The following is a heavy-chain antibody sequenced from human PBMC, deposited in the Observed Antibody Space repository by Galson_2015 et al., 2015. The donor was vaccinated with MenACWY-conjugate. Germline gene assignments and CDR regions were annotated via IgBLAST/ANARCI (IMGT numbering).Heavy chain of an antibody. CDR3: ARDRYDGPSISYDY. V-gene: IGHV1-3*01. CDR2: IHPGDGDT. CDR1: GYTFSSCG. J-gene: IGHJ4*02. Sequence: SVKVSCKASGYTFSSCGIHWVRQAPGQSLEWMGRIHPGDGDTKYSQHFQGRVTITRDTSASTAYVEVSSLTSEDTAVYYCARDRYDGPSISYDYWGQGTLVTVSS. D-gene: IGHD5-12*01.